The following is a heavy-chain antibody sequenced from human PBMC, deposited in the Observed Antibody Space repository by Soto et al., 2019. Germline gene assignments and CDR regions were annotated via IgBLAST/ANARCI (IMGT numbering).Heavy chain of an antibody. CDR3: ARLPKGSLVTA. D-gene: IGHD2-21*02. Sequence: LVESGGGLVYPGGSLTLSCVGSGFRFSEHSMNWDRQAPGKGLQWVSYISSSSDSTYYADSVKGRFTVSRDNAKNALFLQMNSLRDDDTATYYCARLPKGSLVTAWGQGVRVTVSS. CDR2: ISSSSDST. CDR1: GFRFSEHS. J-gene: IGHJ4*02. V-gene: IGHV3-48*02.